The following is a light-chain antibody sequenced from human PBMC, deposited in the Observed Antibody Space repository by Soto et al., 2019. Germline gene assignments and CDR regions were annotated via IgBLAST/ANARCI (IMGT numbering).Light chain of an antibody. CDR1: HRVSSY. CDR2: ATS. Sequence: EIVMMLSTATLSVSPGERATLSCRASHRVSSYLAWYQQKPGQAPRLLIYATSTRATGIPARFSGSGSGTEFTLTISSFQSEDFTVYCCQQYNNWPLSSGGRITVDIK. J-gene: IGKJ4*01. CDR3: QQYNNWPLS. V-gene: IGKV3-15*01.